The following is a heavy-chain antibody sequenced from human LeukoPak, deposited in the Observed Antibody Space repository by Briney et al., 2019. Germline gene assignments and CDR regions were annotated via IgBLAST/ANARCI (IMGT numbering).Heavy chain of an antibody. Sequence: SETLSLTCAVYGGSFSGYYWSWIRQPPGKGLEWIGEINHSGSTNYNPSLKSRVTISVDTSKNQFSLKLSSVTAADTAVYYCAREYTLYRSGWFLDYWGQGTVVAVSS. V-gene: IGHV4-34*01. CDR3: AREYTLYRSGWFLDY. J-gene: IGHJ4*02. CDR1: GGSFSGYY. D-gene: IGHD6-19*01. CDR2: INHSGST.